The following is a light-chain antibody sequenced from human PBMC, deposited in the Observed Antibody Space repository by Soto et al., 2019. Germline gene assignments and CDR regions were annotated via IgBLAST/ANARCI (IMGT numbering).Light chain of an antibody. V-gene: IGKV3-15*01. CDR3: QQYNNWPRT. J-gene: IGKJ1*01. CDR2: GAS. Sequence: EIVMTQSLATLSVSPGERATLSCRASQSVSSNLAWYQQKPGQAPRLLIYGASTRATGIPARFSGSGSGTEFTLTISSLQSEDFAVYYCQQYNNWPRTFSQGTKVDIK. CDR1: QSVSSN.